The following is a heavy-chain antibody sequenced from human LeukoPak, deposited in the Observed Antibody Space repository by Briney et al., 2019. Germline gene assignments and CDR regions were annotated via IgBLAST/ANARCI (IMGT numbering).Heavy chain of an antibody. J-gene: IGHJ4*02. CDR1: GGSISSGGYS. CDR2: IYHSGST. D-gene: IGHD3-22*01. Sequence: PSETLSLTCAVSGGSISSGGYSWSWIRQPPGKGLEWIGYIYHSGSTYYNPSLKSRVTISVDRSKNQFSLKLSSVTAADTAVYYCASEYYYDSSGYSYWDQGTLVTVSS. V-gene: IGHV4-30-2*01. CDR3: ASEYYYDSSGYSY.